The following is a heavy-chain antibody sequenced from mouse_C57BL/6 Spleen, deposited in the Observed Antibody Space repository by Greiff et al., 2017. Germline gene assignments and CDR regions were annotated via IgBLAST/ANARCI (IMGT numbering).Heavy chain of an antibody. CDR2: INPYNGDT. CDR3: ARDGIYDGYPSYAMDY. CDR1: GYSFTGYF. Sequence: VQLKQSGPELVKPGDSVKISCKASGYSFTGYFMNWVMQSHGKSLEWIGRINPYNGDTFYNQKFKGKATLTVDKSSSTAHMELRSLTSEDSAVXYCARDGIYDGYPSYAMDYWGQGTSVTVSS. D-gene: IGHD2-3*01. J-gene: IGHJ4*01. V-gene: IGHV1-20*01.